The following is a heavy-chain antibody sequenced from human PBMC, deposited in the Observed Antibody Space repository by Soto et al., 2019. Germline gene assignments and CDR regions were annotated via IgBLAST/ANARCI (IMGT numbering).Heavy chain of an antibody. V-gene: IGHV3-43*01. CDR1: GFSFDDYT. D-gene: IGHD6-6*01. J-gene: IGHJ5*02. CDR2: INWDGVTT. CDR3: AKESYSSSTNWFDT. Sequence: GGSLRLSCAASGFSFDDYTMHWVRQAPGKGLEWVSLINWDGVTTYYADSVKGRFTISRDNTKNSLYLQMNSLRAEDTALYYCAKESYSSSTNWFDTWGQGTLVTVSS.